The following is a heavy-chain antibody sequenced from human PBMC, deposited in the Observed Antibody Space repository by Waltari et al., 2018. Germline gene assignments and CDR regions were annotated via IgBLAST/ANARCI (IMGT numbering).Heavy chain of an antibody. J-gene: IGHJ5*02. CDR3: ARSSTSPNWFDP. D-gene: IGHD2-2*01. Sequence: QVQLQESGPGLVKPSETLSLTCAVSGYSISSGYYWSWIRQPPGKGLEWIGSIYHSGSTYSNPSLKSRATISVDTSKNQFSLKLSSVTAADTAVYYCARSSTSPNWFDPWGQGTLVTVSS. CDR2: IYHSGST. CDR1: GYSISSGYY. V-gene: IGHV4-38-2*01.